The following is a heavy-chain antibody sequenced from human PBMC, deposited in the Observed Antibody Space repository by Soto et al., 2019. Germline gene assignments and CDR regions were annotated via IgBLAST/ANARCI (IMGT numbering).Heavy chain of an antibody. CDR1: GGTFSSYA. CDR3: AGTVAGTIYYYYYGMDV. CDR2: IIPIFGTA. Sequence: SAKVSCKASGGTFSSYAISWVRQAPGQGLEWMGGIIPIFGTANYAQKFQGRVTITADESTSTAYMELSSLRSEDTAVYYCAGTVAGTIYYYYYGMDVWGQGTTVTVSS. D-gene: IGHD6-19*01. V-gene: IGHV1-69*13. J-gene: IGHJ6*02.